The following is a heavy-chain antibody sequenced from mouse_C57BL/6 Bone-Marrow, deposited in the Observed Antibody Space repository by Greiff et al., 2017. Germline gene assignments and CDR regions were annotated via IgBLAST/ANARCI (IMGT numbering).Heavy chain of an antibody. V-gene: IGHV1-9*01. CDR2: ILPGSGST. Sequence: VQLQQSGAELMKPGASVTLSCKATGYTFTGYWIEWVKQRPGHGLEWIGEILPGSGSTNYTEKFKGKATITADTSSNTAYMQLSSLTSEDSAIYDCAKIFDYWGQGTTHTVSS. CDR1: GYTFTGYW. J-gene: IGHJ2*01. CDR3: AKIFDY.